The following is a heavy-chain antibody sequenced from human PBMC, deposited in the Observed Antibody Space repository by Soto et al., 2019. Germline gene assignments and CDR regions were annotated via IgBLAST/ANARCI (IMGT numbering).Heavy chain of an antibody. Sequence: GGSLRLSCAASGFTFSNAWMSWVRQAPGKGLEWVGRIKSKTDGGTTDYAAPVKGRFTISRDDSKNTLYLQMNSLKTEDTAVYYCTTKTRLVPDYYSGMDVWGQGTTVTVSS. CDR2: IKSKTDGGTT. CDR1: GFTFSNAW. CDR3: TTKTRLVPDYYSGMDV. V-gene: IGHV3-15*01. J-gene: IGHJ6*02. D-gene: IGHD6-19*01.